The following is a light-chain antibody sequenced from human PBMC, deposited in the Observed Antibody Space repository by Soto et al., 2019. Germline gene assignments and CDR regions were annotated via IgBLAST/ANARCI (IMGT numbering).Light chain of an antibody. CDR2: DVS. CDR1: SSDIGAYNY. CDR3: SSYLVSSIVI. Sequence: QSVLTQSASVSGSPGQSITISCTGTSSDIGAYNYVSWYQQYPGKGPKLVLHDVSNRPSGVSSRFSGSKSGNTASLTISGLQTEDEADYYCSSYLVSSIVIFGGGTKLTVL. J-gene: IGLJ2*01. V-gene: IGLV2-14*01.